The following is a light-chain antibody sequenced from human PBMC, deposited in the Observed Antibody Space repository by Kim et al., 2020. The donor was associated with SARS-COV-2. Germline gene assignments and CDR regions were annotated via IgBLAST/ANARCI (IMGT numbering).Light chain of an antibody. V-gene: IGLV1-44*01. CDR2: KNN. CDR3: AGWDDNLNAEV. CDR1: SSNLGTNS. Sequence: QSVLTQPPSVSGTPGQRVTISCSGSSSNLGTNSVHWYQQFPGTAPEVLIYKNNQRPSGVPDRFSGSKSGTSASLAISGLQSEDEGDYYCAGWDDNLNAEVCGGGTQLTVL. J-gene: IGLJ3*02.